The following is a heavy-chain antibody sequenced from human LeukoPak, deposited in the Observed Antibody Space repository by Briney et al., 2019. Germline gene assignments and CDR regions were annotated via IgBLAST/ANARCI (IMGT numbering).Heavy chain of an antibody. Sequence: GGSLRLSCAASGLPFSKVWMSWVRQAPGKGLEWVGHIKSKSDGGTADYAAPVKGRFTISRDDLKNTLYLQLSSLKTEDTAVYYCAKVATTGNRPDYWGQGALVTVSS. J-gene: IGHJ4*02. CDR2: IKSKSDGGTA. V-gene: IGHV3-15*01. D-gene: IGHD4-23*01. CDR3: AKVATTGNRPDY. CDR1: GLPFSKVW.